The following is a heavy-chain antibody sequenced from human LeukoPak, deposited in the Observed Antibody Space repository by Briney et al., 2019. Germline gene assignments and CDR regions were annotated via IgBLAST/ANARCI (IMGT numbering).Heavy chain of an antibody. CDR1: GGSISSGSYY. J-gene: IGHJ4*02. V-gene: IGHV4-61*02. CDR3: ARTRVEMAPNFDY. CDR2: IYTSGST. D-gene: IGHD5-24*01. Sequence: SETLSLTCTVSGGSISSGSYYWSWIRQPAGKGLEWIGRIYTSGSTNYNPSLKSRVTISVDTSKNQFSLKLSPVTAADTAVYYCARTRVEMAPNFDYWGQGTLVTVSS.